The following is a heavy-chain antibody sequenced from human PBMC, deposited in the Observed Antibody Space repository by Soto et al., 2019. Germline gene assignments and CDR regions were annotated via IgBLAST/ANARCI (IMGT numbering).Heavy chain of an antibody. Sequence: SETLSLTCAVSGGSISSTNLLTWVRQPPGKGLEWIGEIYHTGSTTFNPSLKSRVTISVDKSKNHFSLKVSSVTAADTAVYFCARSPRSISTGGIDFWGQGILVTVSS. CDR2: IYHTGST. D-gene: IGHD1-1*01. J-gene: IGHJ4*01. V-gene: IGHV4-4*02. CDR1: GGSISSTNL. CDR3: ARSPRSISTGGIDF.